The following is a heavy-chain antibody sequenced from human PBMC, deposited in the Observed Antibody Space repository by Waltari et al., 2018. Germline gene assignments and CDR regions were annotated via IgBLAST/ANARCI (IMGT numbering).Heavy chain of an antibody. Sequence: QVQLQESGPGLVKPSETLSLTCAVPGYFISNGYYWGWIRQPPGKGLEWIGSIYYSGSTYYNPSLKSRVTISVDTSKNQFSLKMTSVTAADTAVYYCARRSGSYLDNWGQGILVTVSS. CDR1: GYFISNGYY. J-gene: IGHJ4*02. V-gene: IGHV4-38-2*01. D-gene: IGHD1-26*01. CDR2: IYYSGST. CDR3: ARRSGSYLDN.